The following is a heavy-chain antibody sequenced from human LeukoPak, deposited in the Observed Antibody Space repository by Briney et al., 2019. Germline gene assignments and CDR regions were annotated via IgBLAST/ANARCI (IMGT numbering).Heavy chain of an antibody. CDR1: GGSNNSDTYY. Sequence: ASETLSLTCTVSGGSNNSDTYYWSWIRQPAGKGLEWIGRIYTSGSTSYNPSLESRVTISVDTSNNQFSLKLSSVTAADTAVFYCAREVFYYADCWGQGTLVTVSS. J-gene: IGHJ4*02. D-gene: IGHD3-10*01. CDR2: IYTSGST. V-gene: IGHV4-61*02. CDR3: AREVFYYADC.